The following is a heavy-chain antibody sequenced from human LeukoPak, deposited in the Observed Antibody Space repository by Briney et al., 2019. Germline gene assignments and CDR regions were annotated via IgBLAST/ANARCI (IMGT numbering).Heavy chain of an antibody. Sequence: GGSLRLSCAVSGFTVSSNYMSWVRQAPGKGLEWVSVIYSGGSTYHADSVKGRFTISRDNSKNTLYLQMNSLRAEDTAVYYCAAESIAAHPPYFDYWGQGTLVTVSS. D-gene: IGHD6-6*01. CDR3: AAESIAAHPPYFDY. V-gene: IGHV3-66*01. CDR1: GFTVSSNY. J-gene: IGHJ4*02. CDR2: IYSGGST.